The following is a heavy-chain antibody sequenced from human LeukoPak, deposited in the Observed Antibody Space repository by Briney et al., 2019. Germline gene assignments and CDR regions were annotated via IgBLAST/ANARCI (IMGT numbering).Heavy chain of an antibody. D-gene: IGHD2-15*01. J-gene: IGHJ3*02. CDR3: ARGYCSGGNCYSDDAFDI. CDR2: MNPNSENT. CDR1: GYTFTSYD. V-gene: IGHV1-8*01. Sequence: ASVKVSCKASGYTFTSYDINWVRQATGQGLEWMGWMNPNSENTGYAQKFQGRVTMTRSTSISTAYMELSSLRSEDTAVYYCARGYCSGGNCYSDDAFDIWGQGTMVTVSS.